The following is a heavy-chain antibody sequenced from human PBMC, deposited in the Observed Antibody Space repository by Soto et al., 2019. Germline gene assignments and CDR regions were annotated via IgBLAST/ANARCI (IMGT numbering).Heavy chain of an antibody. Sequence: HPGGSLRLSCTGTGFTFSNYGIHWVRKAPGKGLEWVGFVWHDGNNEYYADSLKGRITISRDNSNNTVSLLISSLRAEDSAVYFSVIDQCPTTGCYPIFFLPWGQGTRIIFAS. J-gene: IGHJ6*02. CDR2: VWHDGNNE. CDR3: VIDQCPTTGCYPIFFLP. D-gene: IGHD1-26*01. CDR1: GFTFSNYG. V-gene: IGHV3-33*03.